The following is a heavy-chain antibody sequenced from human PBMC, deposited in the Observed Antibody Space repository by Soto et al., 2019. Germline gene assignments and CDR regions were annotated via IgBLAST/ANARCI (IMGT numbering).Heavy chain of an antibody. J-gene: IGHJ6*02. CDR1: GFTFSSYA. D-gene: IGHD3-10*01. Sequence: GGSLRLSCAASGFTFSSYAMSWVRQAPGKGLEWVSAISGSGGNKYYADSVKGRFTISRDNSKNTLYLQMNSLRAEDTAVYYCAKDETMVRGVIPYYYYGMDVWGQGTTVTVSS. CDR2: ISGSGGNK. V-gene: IGHV3-23*01. CDR3: AKDETMVRGVIPYYYYGMDV.